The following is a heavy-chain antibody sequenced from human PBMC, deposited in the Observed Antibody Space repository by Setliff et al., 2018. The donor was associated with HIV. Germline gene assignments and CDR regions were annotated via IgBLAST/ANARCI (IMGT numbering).Heavy chain of an antibody. D-gene: IGHD3-22*01. CDR3: ARETMYDSRGYLSHYFDY. CDR1: GFSFSNYG. CDR2: IRYDGSNK. Sequence: GGSLRLSCVASGFSFSNYGMHWVRQAPGKGLEWMTFIRYDGSNKYYADSVKGRFTISRDNSKNTLYLQMNSLTTEDTAVYYCARETMYDSRGYLSHYFDYWGQGTPVTVSS. V-gene: IGHV3-30*02. J-gene: IGHJ4*02.